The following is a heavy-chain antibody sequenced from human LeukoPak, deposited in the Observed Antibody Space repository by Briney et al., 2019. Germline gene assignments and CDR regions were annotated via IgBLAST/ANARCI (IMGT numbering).Heavy chain of an antibody. CDR3: ARDPSEVTANYYYYGMDV. D-gene: IGHD2-21*02. CDR1: GFTFSSYS. V-gene: IGHV3-21*01. J-gene: IGHJ6*02. CDR2: IGSSSSYI. Sequence: PGGSLRLSCAASGFTFSSYSMNWVRQAPGKGLEWVSSIGSSSSYIYYADSVKGRFTISRDNAKNSLYLQMNSLRAEDTAVYYCARDPSEVTANYYYYGMDVWGQGTTVTVSS.